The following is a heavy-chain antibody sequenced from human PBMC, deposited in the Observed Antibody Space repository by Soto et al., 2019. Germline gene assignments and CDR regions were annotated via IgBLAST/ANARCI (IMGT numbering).Heavy chain of an antibody. D-gene: IGHD2-8*02. CDR3: AKDGTGGPPYYSDY. CDR2: ISYDGSVK. CDR1: GFIFSNYG. J-gene: IGHJ4*02. Sequence: QVQLVESGGGVVQPGRSLRLSCAASGFIFSNYGMHWVRQAPGKGLEWVTIISYDGSVKYYADSVKGRFTISRDNSKNTLYLQMNSLRAEDTAVYYCAKDGTGGPPYYSDYWGQGTLVTVSS. V-gene: IGHV3-30*18.